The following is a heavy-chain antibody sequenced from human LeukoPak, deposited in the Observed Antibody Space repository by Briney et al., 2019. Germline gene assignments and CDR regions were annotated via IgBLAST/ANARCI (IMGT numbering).Heavy chain of an antibody. CDR1: GGTFSSYA. Sequence: SVKVSCKASGGTFSSYAISRVRQAPGQGLEWMGGIIPIFGTANYAQKFQGRVTITADKSTSTAYMELSSLRSEDTAVYYCARVRIGYQLLRRFDAFDIWGQGTMVTVSS. CDR3: ARVRIGYQLLRRFDAFDI. CDR2: IIPIFGTA. D-gene: IGHD2-2*01. J-gene: IGHJ3*02. V-gene: IGHV1-69*06.